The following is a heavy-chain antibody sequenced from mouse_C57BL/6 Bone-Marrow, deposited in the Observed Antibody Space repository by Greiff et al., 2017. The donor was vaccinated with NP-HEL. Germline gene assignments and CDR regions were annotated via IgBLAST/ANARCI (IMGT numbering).Heavy chain of an antibody. V-gene: IGHV1-55*01. J-gene: IGHJ2*01. CDR3: AISPNWDEDYFDY. CDR2: IYPGSGST. CDR1: GYTFTSYW. D-gene: IGHD4-1*01. Sequence: QVQLQQPGAELVKPGASVKMSCKASGYTFTSYWITWVKQRPGQGLEWIGDIYPGSGSTNYNEKFKSKATLTVDTSSSTAYMQLSSLTSEDSSFYYCAISPNWDEDYFDYWGQGTTLTVSS.